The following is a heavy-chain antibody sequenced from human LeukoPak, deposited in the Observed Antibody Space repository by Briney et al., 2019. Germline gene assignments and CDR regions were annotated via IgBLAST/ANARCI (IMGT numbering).Heavy chain of an antibody. CDR1: GYSISSSNW. CDR3: ARQGVFSYDLF. J-gene: IGHJ4*02. V-gene: IGHV4-39*01. Sequence: SETLSLTCVVSGYSISSSNWWGWIRQPPGKGLEWIGAIYYRGSTYYNPSLKSRVTISIDTSNHQFSLRVTSVTAADTAVYFCARQGVFSYDLFWGQGTLVTVSS. CDR2: IYYRGST. D-gene: IGHD2-8*01.